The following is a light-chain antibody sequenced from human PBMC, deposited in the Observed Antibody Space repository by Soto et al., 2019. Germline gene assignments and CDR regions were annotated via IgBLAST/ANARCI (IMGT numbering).Light chain of an antibody. V-gene: IGLV2-23*01. J-gene: IGLJ2*01. CDR3: SSYAGAVV. CDR1: SSGVENYNL. CDR2: AGS. Sequence: QSALTQPASVSGSPGQSITLSCTRTSSGVENYNLVSWYQHNPGKAPKLMIYAGSQRPSGVSDRFSGSQSGNTASLTISGLQAEDEADYYCSSYAGAVVFGGGTQLTVL.